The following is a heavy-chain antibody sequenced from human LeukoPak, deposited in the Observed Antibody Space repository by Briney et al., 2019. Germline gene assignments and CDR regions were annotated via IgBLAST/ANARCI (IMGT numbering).Heavy chain of an antibody. CDR3: ARDSIFSHFNWFDP. CDR2: IYTSGST. J-gene: IGHJ5*02. V-gene: IGHV4-61*02. CDR1: GGSISSGDYY. Sequence: SQTLSLTCTVSGGSISSGDYYWSWIRQPAGKGLEWIGRIYTSGSTNYNPSLKSRVTMSVDTSKNQFSLELSSVTAADTAVYYCARDSIFSHFNWFDPWGQGTLVTVSS. D-gene: IGHD3-3*01.